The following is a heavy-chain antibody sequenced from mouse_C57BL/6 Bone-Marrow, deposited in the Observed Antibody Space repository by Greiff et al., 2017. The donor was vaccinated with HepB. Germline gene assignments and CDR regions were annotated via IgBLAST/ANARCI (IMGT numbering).Heavy chain of an antibody. Sequence: EVQLQQSGPELVKPGASVKISCKASGYTFTDYYMNWVKQSHGKSLEWIGDINPNNGGTSYTRKFKGKATLTVDKSSSTASMELRSLTSEDSAVYSCAMCRCPYWYFDVWGTGTTVTVSS. CDR1: GYTFTDYY. V-gene: IGHV1-26*01. D-gene: IGHD6-1*01. J-gene: IGHJ1*03. CDR2: INPNNGGT. CDR3: AMCRCPYWYFDV.